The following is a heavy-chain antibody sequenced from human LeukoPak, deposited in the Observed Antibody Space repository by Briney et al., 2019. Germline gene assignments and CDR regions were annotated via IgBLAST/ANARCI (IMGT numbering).Heavy chain of an antibody. V-gene: IGHV5-51*01. CDR1: GYSFTSYW. Sequence: GESLKISCKGSGYSFTSYWIGWVRQMPGKGLEWMGIIYPGDSDTRYSPSFQGQVTISADKSISTAYLQWSGLKASDTAMYYCARHGVLTTVTPYYFDYWGQGTLVTVSS. J-gene: IGHJ4*02. D-gene: IGHD4-17*01. CDR3: ARHGVLTTVTPYYFDY. CDR2: IYPGDSDT.